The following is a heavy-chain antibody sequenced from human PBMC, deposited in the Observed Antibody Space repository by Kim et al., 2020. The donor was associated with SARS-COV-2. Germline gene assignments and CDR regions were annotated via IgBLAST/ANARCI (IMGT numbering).Heavy chain of an antibody. CDR2: IYYNGNT. V-gene: IGHV4-61*01. J-gene: IGHJ4*02. D-gene: IGHD5-18*01. CDR3: ARTDTPIEFDF. Sequence: SDTLSLTCSVSGGSVSSGSHYWSWIRQPPGKGLEWIGYIYYNGNTIYNPSLKSRITISVDTSKNKFSLKLRSVTAADTAVYYCARTDTPIEFDFWGQGILVTVSS. CDR1: GGSVSSGSHY.